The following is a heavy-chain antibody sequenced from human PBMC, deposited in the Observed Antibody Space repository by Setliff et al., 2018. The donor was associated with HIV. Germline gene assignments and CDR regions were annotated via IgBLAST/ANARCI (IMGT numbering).Heavy chain of an antibody. V-gene: IGHV4-4*07. D-gene: IGHD2-8*01. CDR2: VYMSGKT. J-gene: IGHJ6*03. CDR3: AKDAGVTGGLYRYYIDA. CDR1: GGSISSYY. Sequence: SETLSLTCTVSGGSISSYYWSWVRRPPGKGLEWIGRVYMSGKTNYSPSLKSRVTMSADTSKNQVSLKLTSVTAADTAVYYCAKDAGVTGGLYRYYIDAWGNGTTVTVSS.